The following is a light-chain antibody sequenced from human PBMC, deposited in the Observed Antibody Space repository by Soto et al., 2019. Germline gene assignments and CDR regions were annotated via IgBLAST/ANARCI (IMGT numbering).Light chain of an antibody. Sequence: DSQRTQAPSFLSASTGDRLTIMCRMSQGISSYLAWYQQKTGKXPXXLIYKASTLKSGVPSRFSGGGSGTEFTLPISSLQPDDFATYYCQHYNSYSAALGQGTRWIS. CDR1: QGISSY. CDR3: QHYNSYSAA. CDR2: KAS. V-gene: IGKV1-5*03. J-gene: IGKJ1*01.